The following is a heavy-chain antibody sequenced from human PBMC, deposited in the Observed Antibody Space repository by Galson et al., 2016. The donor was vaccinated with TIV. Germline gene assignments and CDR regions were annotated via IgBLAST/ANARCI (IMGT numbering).Heavy chain of an antibody. CDR2: IYYTGTT. D-gene: IGHD4-17*01. V-gene: IGHV4-38-2*02. CDR3: AREGSTVTMHHYFGLDV. Sequence: SETLSLTCTVSGYSISSGYYWGWIRQFPGKGLEWTGSIYYTGTTYTNPSLKSRLTLSVDTSNNQASLRLSSVTAADTAVYYCAREGSTVTMHHYFGLDVWGQGATVIVSS. CDR1: GYSISSGYY. J-gene: IGHJ6*02.